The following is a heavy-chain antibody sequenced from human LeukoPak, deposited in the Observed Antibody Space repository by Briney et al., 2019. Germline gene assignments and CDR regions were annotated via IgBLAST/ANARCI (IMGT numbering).Heavy chain of an antibody. V-gene: IGHV4-59*01. J-gene: IGHJ4*02. D-gene: IGHD6-13*01. CDR1: GRSISSYY. Sequence: KPSETLSLTCTVYGRSISSYYWSWIRQPPGKGLGWIGYIYYSGSTNYNPSLKSRVTISVDTSKNQFSLKLSSVTAADTAVYYCARAKSAAAAPFDYWGQGTLVTVSS. CDR3: ARAKSAAAAPFDY. CDR2: IYYSGST.